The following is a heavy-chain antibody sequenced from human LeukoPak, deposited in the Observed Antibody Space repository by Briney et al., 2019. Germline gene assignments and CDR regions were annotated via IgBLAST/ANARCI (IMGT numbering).Heavy chain of an antibody. CDR3: TRSAGYSSGWYHDY. CDR1: GFTFSDYY. V-gene: IGHV3-49*03. D-gene: IGHD6-19*01. J-gene: IGHJ4*02. CDR2: IRSKLYGGTT. Sequence: GGSLRLSCAASGFTFSDYYMSWIRQAPGKGLEWVGFIRSKLYGGTTEYAASVKGRFTISRDDSKSIAYLQMNSLKTEDTAVYYCTRSAGYSSGWYHDYWGQGALVTVSS.